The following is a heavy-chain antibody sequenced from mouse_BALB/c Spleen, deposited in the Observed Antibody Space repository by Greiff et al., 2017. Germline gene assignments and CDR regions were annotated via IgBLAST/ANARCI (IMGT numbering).Heavy chain of an antibody. Sequence: VKLQQSGAELARPGASVKMSCKASGYTFTSYTMHWVKQRPGQGLEWIGYINPSSGYTNYNQKFKDKATLTADKSSSTAYMQLSSLTSEDSAVYYCAAGGYGNYVWFAYWGQGTLVTVSA. CDR3: AAGGYGNYVWFAY. J-gene: IGHJ3*01. CDR1: GYTFTSYT. CDR2: INPSSGYT. D-gene: IGHD2-1*01. V-gene: IGHV1-4*01.